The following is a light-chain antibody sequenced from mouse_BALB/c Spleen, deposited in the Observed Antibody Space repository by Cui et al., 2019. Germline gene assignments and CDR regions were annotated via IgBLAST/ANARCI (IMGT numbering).Light chain of an antibody. CDR2: STS. V-gene: IGKV4-57*01. CDR3: QQRSSYPLT. J-gene: IGKJ5*01. CDR1: SSVSY. Sequence: QIVLIQSPAIMSASPGEKVTTTCSASSSVSYMHWFQQKPGTSPKLWIYSTSNLASGVPARFSGSGSGTSYSLTISRMEAEDAATYYCQQRSSYPLTFGAGTKLELK.